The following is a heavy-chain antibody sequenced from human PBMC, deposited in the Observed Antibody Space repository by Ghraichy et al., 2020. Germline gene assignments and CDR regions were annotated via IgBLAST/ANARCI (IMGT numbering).Heavy chain of an antibody. D-gene: IGHD2-8*01. Sequence: SVKVSCKASGGTFSSYAISWVRQAPGQGLEWMGRIIPILGIANYAQKFQGRVTITADKSTSPAYMELSSLRSEDPAVYYCAGAPDIVLMGIHRRYGMDVWGQGTTVTVSS. CDR2: IIPILGIA. V-gene: IGHV1-69*04. CDR1: GGTFSSYA. J-gene: IGHJ6*02. CDR3: AGAPDIVLMGIHRRYGMDV.